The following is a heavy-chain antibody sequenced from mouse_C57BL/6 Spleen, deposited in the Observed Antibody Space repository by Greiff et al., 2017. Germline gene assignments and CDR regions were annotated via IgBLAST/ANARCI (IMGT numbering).Heavy chain of an antibody. J-gene: IGHJ1*03. V-gene: IGHV14-3*01. CDR2: IDPANGNT. CDR1: GFNIKNTY. CDR3: ARDYYGSSYDWYFDV. D-gene: IGHD1-1*01. Sequence: VQLKQSVAELVRPGASVKLSCTASGFNIKNTYMHWVKQRPEQGLEWIGRIDPANGNTKSAPKFQGKATITADTSSNTAYLQLSSLTSEDTAIYYCARDYYGSSYDWYFDVWGTGTTVTVSS.